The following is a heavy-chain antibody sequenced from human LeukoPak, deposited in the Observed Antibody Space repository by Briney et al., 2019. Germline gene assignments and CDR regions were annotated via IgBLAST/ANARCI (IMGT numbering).Heavy chain of an antibody. CDR1: GFTFSSYA. V-gene: IGHV3-23*01. CDR3: AKFSSDSGYDGNDAFDI. CDR2: ISGIGGST. J-gene: IGHJ3*02. Sequence: SGGSLRLSCAASGFTFSSYAMSWVRQAPGKGLEWVSAISGIGGSTYYADSVKGRFTSSRDNSKNTLYLQMNSLRAEDTAVYYCAKFSSDSGYDGNDAFDIWGQGTMVTVSS. D-gene: IGHD5-12*01.